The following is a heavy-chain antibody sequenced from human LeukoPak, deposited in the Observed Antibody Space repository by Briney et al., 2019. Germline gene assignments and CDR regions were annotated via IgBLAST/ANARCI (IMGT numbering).Heavy chain of an antibody. D-gene: IGHD3-9*01. CDR3: ARGSDILTGYLFRFDY. V-gene: IGHV3-7*04. J-gene: IGHJ4*02. Sequence: GGSLRLSCAASGFTFSSYWMSWVRQAPGKGLEWVANIKKDGSDKYYVDSVKGRFTISRDNAKNSLYLQMNSLRAEDTAVYYCARGSDILTGYLFRFDYWGQGTLVTVSS. CDR2: IKKDGSDK. CDR1: GFTFSSYW.